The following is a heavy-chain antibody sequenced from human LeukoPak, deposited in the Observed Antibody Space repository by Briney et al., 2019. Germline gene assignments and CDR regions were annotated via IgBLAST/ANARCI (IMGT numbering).Heavy chain of an antibody. J-gene: IGHJ4*02. CDR2: IGTSDTI. D-gene: IGHD3-10*01. V-gene: IGHV3-48*02. Sequence: GGSLRLSCAASGFTFYLYSMNWFRQAPGKGLEWVSYIGTSDTIYYADSVKGRFTISRDNAKNSLYLQMNSLRDEDTAVYYCAREPSGLYYFDYWGQGTLVTASS. CDR3: AREPSGLYYFDY. CDR1: GFTFYLYS.